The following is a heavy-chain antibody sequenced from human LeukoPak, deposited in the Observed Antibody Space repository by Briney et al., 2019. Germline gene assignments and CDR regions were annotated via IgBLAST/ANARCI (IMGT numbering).Heavy chain of an antibody. CDR3: ARAEMANSWDYMDV. Sequence: GGSLRLSCAASGFTLSTYWMSWVRQAPGKGLEWVANIKQDGSEKDYVDSVKGRFTISRDNAKNSLYLQMNSLRAEDTAVYYCARAEMANSWDYMDVWGKGTTVTVSS. V-gene: IGHV3-7*01. CDR1: GFTLSTYW. D-gene: IGHD5-24*01. J-gene: IGHJ6*03. CDR2: IKQDGSEK.